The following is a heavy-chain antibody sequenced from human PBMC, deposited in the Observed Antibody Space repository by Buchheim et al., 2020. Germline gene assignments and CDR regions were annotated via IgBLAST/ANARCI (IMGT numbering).Heavy chain of an antibody. CDR3: ARKRHVGGGDFDY. CDR1: GDSISRYY. J-gene: IGHJ4*01. Sequence: QVQLQESGPRLVKPSETLSLTCTVSGDSISRYYWSWIRQPPGKGLEWIGYIFQTDSTNYNPSLRSRFTMSVDRSKNQFSLNLGSVTAADTAVYFCARKRHVGGGDFDYWGHGNL. V-gene: IGHV4-59*01. D-gene: IGHD2-15*01. CDR2: IFQTDST.